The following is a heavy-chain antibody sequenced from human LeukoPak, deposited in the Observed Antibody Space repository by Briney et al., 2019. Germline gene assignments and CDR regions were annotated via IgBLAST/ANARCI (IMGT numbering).Heavy chain of an antibody. CDR1: GFTFSSYG. D-gene: IGHD2-15*01. Sequence: GGSLRLSCAASGFTFSSYGMPWVRQAPGKGLEWVAVISYDGSNKYYADSVKGRFTISRDNSKNPLYLQMNSLRAEDTAVYYCAKEFRPYCSGGSCYSGYWGQGTLVTVSS. J-gene: IGHJ4*01. V-gene: IGHV3-30*18. CDR3: AKEFRPYCSGGSCYSGY. CDR2: ISYDGSNK.